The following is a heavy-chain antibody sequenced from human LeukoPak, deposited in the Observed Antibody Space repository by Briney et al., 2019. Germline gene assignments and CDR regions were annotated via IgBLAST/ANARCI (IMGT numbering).Heavy chain of an antibody. CDR2: IIPVFGTA. D-gene: IGHD2-15*01. CDR3: ARGRSIVVMVAAPGWFDP. J-gene: IGHJ5*02. CDR1: GGTFSSYA. Sequence: GASVKVSCKASGGTFSSYAISWVRQAPGQGLEWMGGIIPVFGTAEYAQEFQGRVTVTADESTSTAYMELGSLRSEDTAVYYCARGRSIVVMVAAPGWFDPWGQGTLVTVSS. V-gene: IGHV1-69*13.